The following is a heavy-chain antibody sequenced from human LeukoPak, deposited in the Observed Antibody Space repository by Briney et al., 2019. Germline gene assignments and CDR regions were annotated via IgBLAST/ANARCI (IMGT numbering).Heavy chain of an antibody. CDR2: IYYSGST. J-gene: IGHJ4*02. CDR3: AREDFRYQLLLNH. V-gene: IGHV4-39*07. D-gene: IGHD2-2*01. CDR1: GGSISSYY. Sequence: SETLSLTCTVSGGSISSYYWGWIRQPPGKGLEWIGSIYYSGSTYYNPSLKSRVTISVDTSKNQFSLELSSVTAADTAVYYCAREDFRYQLLLNHWGQGTLVTVSS.